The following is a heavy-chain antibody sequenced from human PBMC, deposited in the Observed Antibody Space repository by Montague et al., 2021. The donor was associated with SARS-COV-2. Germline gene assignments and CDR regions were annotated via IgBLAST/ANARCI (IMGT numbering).Heavy chain of an antibody. Sequence: SETLSLTCTVSGGSISSYYWSWIRQPPGKRLEWIGYIYYSGSTNYNPSLKSRVTISVDTSENQFSLKLSSVTAADTAVYYCARTLRKLRYFDWPEYYFDYWGQGTLVTVSS. J-gene: IGHJ4*02. CDR1: GGSISSYY. D-gene: IGHD3-9*01. CDR2: IYYSGST. CDR3: ARTLRKLRYFDWPEYYFDY. V-gene: IGHV4-59*01.